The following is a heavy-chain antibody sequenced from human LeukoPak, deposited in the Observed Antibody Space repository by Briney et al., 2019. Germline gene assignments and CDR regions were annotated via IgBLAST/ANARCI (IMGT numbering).Heavy chain of an antibody. J-gene: IGHJ6*02. Sequence: GGSLRLSCEVSGFTFSRYYMYWVRHIPGKGLVWVSRLNGYGDYTDYEDSVKGRFTISRDNAKNTLFPQMNSLRAEDTAVYYCVRGSNDWSGMDVWGQGTTVTVSS. D-gene: IGHD6-19*01. CDR1: GFTFSRYY. V-gene: IGHV3-74*01. CDR2: LNGYGDYT. CDR3: VRGSNDWSGMDV.